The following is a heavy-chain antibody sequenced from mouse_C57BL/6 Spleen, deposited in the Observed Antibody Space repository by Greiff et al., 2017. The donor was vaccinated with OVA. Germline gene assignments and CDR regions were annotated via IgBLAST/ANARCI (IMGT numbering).Heavy chain of an antibody. V-gene: IGHV1-52*01. CDR3: ARVLADYYGSSYDY. CDR1: GYTFTSYW. Sequence: QVQLKQPGAELVRPGSSVKLSCKASGYTFTSYWMHWVKQRPIQGLEWIGNIDPSDSETHYNQKFKDKATLTVDKSSSTAYMQLSSLTSEDSAVYYCARVLADYYGSSYDYWGQGTTLTVSS. J-gene: IGHJ2*01. CDR2: IDPSDSET. D-gene: IGHD1-1*01.